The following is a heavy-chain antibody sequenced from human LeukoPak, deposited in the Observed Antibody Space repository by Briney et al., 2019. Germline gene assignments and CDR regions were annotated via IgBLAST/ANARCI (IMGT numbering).Heavy chain of an antibody. V-gene: IGHV3-23*01. Sequence: PGGSLRLSCAASGFTFSSYAMSWVRQAPGKGLEWVSAISGSGGSTYYADSVKGRFTISRDNSENTLYLQMNSLRAEDTAVYYCARLPPVRVKDTRFDYWGQGTLVTVSS. CDR3: ARLPPVRVKDTRFDY. D-gene: IGHD2-15*01. CDR2: ISGSGGST. J-gene: IGHJ4*02. CDR1: GFTFSSYA.